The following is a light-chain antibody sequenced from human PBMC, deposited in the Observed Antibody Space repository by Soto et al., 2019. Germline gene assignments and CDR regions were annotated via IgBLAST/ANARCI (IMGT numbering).Light chain of an antibody. CDR2: DVS. CDR1: SSDVGGYNY. CDR3: SSYTTSNTRQIV. J-gene: IGLJ1*01. V-gene: IGLV2-14*03. Sequence: SALTQPASVSGSPGQSITISCTGTSSDVGGYNYVSWYQHHPGKAPKLMIFDVSNRPSGVSNRFSGSKSGNTASLTISGLQPEDEADDYCSSYTTSNTRQIVFGTGTKLTVL.